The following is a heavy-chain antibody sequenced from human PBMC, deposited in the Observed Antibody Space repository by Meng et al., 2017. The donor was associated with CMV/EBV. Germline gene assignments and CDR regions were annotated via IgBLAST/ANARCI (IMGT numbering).Heavy chain of an antibody. Sequence: GESLKISCAASGFTFSSYSMNWVRQAPGKGLEWVSSISSSSNYIYYADSVKGRFTISRDNAKNSLYLQMNSLRAEDTAVYYCARVGGGNTYYYYGMDVWGQGTTVTVSS. D-gene: IGHD4-23*01. J-gene: IGHJ6*02. V-gene: IGHV3-21*01. CDR2: ISSSSNYI. CDR1: GFTFSSYS. CDR3: ARVGGGNTYYYYGMDV.